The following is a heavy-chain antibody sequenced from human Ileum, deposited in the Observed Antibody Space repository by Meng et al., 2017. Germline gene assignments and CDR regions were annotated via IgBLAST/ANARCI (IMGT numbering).Heavy chain of an antibody. CDR3: AREWSGSYRHFDY. CDR2: IHHSGST. D-gene: IGHD1-26*01. CDR1: GGPISTSDW. Sequence: QVQLQQAAPGLRKPSGPLSLTCAVSGGPISTSDWWSWVRQPPGKGLEWIGEIHHSGSTNYNPSLKSRVTISVDKSKNQFSLKLNSVTAADTAVYYCAREWSGSYRHFDYWGQGTLVTVSS. V-gene: IGHV4-4*02. J-gene: IGHJ4*02.